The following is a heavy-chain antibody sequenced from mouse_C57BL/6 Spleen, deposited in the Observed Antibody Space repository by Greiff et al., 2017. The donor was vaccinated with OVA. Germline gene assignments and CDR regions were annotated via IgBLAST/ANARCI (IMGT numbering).Heavy chain of an antibody. CDR2: IDPEDGDT. J-gene: IGHJ4*01. CDR1: GFNIKDYY. D-gene: IGHD3-2*01. V-gene: IGHV14-1*01. CDR3: TLDSSLHYYAMDY. Sequence: VQLQQSGAELVRPGASVKLSCTASGFNIKDYYMHWVKQRPEQGLEWIGRIDPEDGDTEYAPKFQGKATMTADTSANTAYLQRSSLTSEDTAVDYCTLDSSLHYYAMDYWGQGTSVTVSS.